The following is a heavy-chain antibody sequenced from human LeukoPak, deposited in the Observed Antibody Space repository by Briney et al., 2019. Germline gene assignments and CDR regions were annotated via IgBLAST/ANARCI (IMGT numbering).Heavy chain of an antibody. CDR2: INHSGST. D-gene: IGHD5-24*01. CDR3: ARSRDGYNYGYYYYYMDV. V-gene: IGHV4-34*01. J-gene: IGHJ6*03. CDR1: GGSSSGYY. Sequence: SETLSLTCAVYGGSSSGYYWSWIRQPPGKGLEWIGEINHSGSTNYNPSLKSRVTISVDTSKNQFSLKLSSVTAADTAVYYCARSRDGYNYGYYYYYMDVWGKGTTVTVSS.